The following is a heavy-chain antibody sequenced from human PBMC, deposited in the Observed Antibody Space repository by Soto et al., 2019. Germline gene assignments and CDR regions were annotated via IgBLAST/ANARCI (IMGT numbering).Heavy chain of an antibody. CDR3: ARAPGRSAMVIRYYGMDV. Sequence: QVQLQESGPGLVKPSGTLSLTCAVSGGSISSSNWWSWVRQPPGKGLEWIGEIYHSGSTNYNPSLKSRVTISVDKSKNQFSLKLSSVTAADTAVYYCARAPGRSAMVIRYYGMDVWGQGTTVTVSS. CDR2: IYHSGST. CDR1: GGSISSSNW. J-gene: IGHJ6*02. V-gene: IGHV4-4*02. D-gene: IGHD5-18*01.